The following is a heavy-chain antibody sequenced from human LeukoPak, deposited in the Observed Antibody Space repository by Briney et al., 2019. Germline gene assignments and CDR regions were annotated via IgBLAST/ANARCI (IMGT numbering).Heavy chain of an antibody. CDR3: ASRHCSGGGCYFAGADPFDY. CDR1: GFSVSSNF. D-gene: IGHD2-15*01. J-gene: IGHJ4*02. Sequence: GGSLRLSCVVSGFSVSSNFMNWVRQAPGKGLEWVSVIYSGGDIYYIDSVKGRFTISRDTSKNTLYLQMNSLRAEDTAVYFCASRHCSGGGCYFAGADPFDYWGQGTLVTVSS. CDR2: IYSGGDI. V-gene: IGHV3-53*01.